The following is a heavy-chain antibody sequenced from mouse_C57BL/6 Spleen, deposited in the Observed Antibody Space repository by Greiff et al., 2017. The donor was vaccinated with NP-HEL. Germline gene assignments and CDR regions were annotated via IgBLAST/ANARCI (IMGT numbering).Heavy chain of an antibody. J-gene: IGHJ4*01. CDR2: IDPEDGET. CDR1: GFNIKDYY. CDR3: AGDYDGYYYAMDY. V-gene: IGHV14-2*01. Sequence: VHVKQSGAELVKPGASVKLSCTASGFNIKDYYMHWVKQRTEQGLEWIGRIDPEDGETKYAPKFQGKATITADTSSNTAYLQLSSLTSEDTAVYYCAGDYDGYYYAMDYWGQGTSVTVSS. D-gene: IGHD2-3*01.